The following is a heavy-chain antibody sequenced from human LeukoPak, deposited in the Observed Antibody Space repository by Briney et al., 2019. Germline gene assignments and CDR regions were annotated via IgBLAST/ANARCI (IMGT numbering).Heavy chain of an antibody. Sequence: PGGSLRLSCAASGFTFSSHAVHWVRQAPGKGLEWVGVISYDGSNKYYGDSAKGRFTITRDNSKNTLYVQMNSLRVEDTAVYYCARNPGRTLVVVTAVDYWGQGTLVTVSS. J-gene: IGHJ4*02. CDR1: GFTFSSHA. D-gene: IGHD2-21*02. CDR2: ISYDGSNK. CDR3: ARNPGRTLVVVTAVDY. V-gene: IGHV3-30-3*01.